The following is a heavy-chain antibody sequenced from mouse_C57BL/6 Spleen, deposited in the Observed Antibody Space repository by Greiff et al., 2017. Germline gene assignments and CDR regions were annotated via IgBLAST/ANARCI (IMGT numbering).Heavy chain of an antibody. CDR3: ARGGDYGEGDYLDY. Sequence: QVQLKQPGAELVRPGTSVKMSCKASGYTFTNYWIGWAKQRPGHGLEWIGDIYPGGGYTNYNEKFKGKATLTADKSSSTAYMQFSSLTSEDAAIYYGARGGDYGEGDYLDYWGQGTTLTVSS. J-gene: IGHJ2*01. V-gene: IGHV1-63*01. CDR1: GYTFTNYW. CDR2: IYPGGGYT. D-gene: IGHD2-4*01.